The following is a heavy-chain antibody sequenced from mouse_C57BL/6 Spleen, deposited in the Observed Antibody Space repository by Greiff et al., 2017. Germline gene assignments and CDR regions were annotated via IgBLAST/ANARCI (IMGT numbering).Heavy chain of an antibody. Sequence: DVMLVESGEGLVKPGGSLKLSCAASGFTFSSYAMSWVRQTPEKRLEWVAYISSGGDYIYYADTVKGRFTISRDNARNTLYLQMSSLKSEDTAMYYCTRGYGSSPYAMDYWGQGTSVTVSS. J-gene: IGHJ4*01. CDR1: GFTFSSYA. V-gene: IGHV5-9-1*02. CDR3: TRGYGSSPYAMDY. D-gene: IGHD1-1*01. CDR2: ISSGGDYI.